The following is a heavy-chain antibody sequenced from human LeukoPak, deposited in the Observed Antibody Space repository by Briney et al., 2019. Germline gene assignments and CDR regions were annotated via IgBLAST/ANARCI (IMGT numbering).Heavy chain of an antibody. J-gene: IGHJ4*02. D-gene: IGHD1-20*01. CDR2: ISHDGNDK. CDR3: ARITSFYYFDY. V-gene: IGHV3-30*04. CDR1: GFTFSTYT. Sequence: AGSLRLSCAASGFTFSTYTMYWVRQAPGKGLDWVAVISHDGNDKYYADSVKGRFTISRDNSKNTLFLQMNSLSDDDTAVYSCARITSFYYFDYWGQGTLVTVSS.